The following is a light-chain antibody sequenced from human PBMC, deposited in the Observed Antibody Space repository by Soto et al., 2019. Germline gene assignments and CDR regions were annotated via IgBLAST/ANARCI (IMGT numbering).Light chain of an antibody. V-gene: IGLV2-11*01. CDR1: SSDVGGYNY. CDR2: DVT. J-gene: IGLJ2*01. Sequence: QSALTQPRSVSGSPGQSVTISCTGTSSDVGGYNYVSWYQQHPGKAPKLMIYDVTERPSGVPDRFSGSKSGNTASLTISGLRAEGEADYYCCSYAGSYTLGAFGGGTKLTVL. CDR3: CSYAGSYTLGA.